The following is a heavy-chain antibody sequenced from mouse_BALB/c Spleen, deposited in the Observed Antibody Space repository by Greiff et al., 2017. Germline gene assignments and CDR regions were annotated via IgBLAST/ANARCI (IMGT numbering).Heavy chain of an antibody. Sequence: DVKLQESGPGLVKPSQSLSLTCSVTGYSITSGYYWNWIRQFPGNKLEWMGYISYDGSNNYNPSLKNRISITRDTSKNQFFLKLNSVTTEDTATYYCARGPYYYGSSLDYWGQGTTLTVSS. CDR1: GYSITSGYY. V-gene: IGHV3-6*02. J-gene: IGHJ2*01. D-gene: IGHD1-1*01. CDR3: ARGPYYYGSSLDY. CDR2: ISYDGSN.